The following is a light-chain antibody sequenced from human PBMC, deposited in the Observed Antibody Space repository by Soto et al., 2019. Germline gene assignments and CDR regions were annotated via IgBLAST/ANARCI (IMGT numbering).Light chain of an antibody. Sequence: DLQMTQSPSSLSVSVGDRVTITCRASQSISSFLNWYQQKPGRAPKLLIYASSNLQSGVPSTFSGSGSGTDFTLTISSLQPEDFATYYCQQSYSTPYTVGQGTKLEIK. J-gene: IGKJ2*01. CDR1: QSISSF. CDR2: ASS. V-gene: IGKV1-39*01. CDR3: QQSYSTPYT.